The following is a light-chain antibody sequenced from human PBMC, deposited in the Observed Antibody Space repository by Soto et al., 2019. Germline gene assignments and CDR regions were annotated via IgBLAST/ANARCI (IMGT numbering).Light chain of an antibody. J-gene: IGLJ1*01. CDR3: SSYTSSSTYV. Sequence: QSALTQPASVSGSPGQSITISCTGTISDVGGYNYVSWYQQHPGKAPKLKIYEVSNRPSGVSNRFSGSKSGNTASLTISGLQSEDEADYYCSSYTSSSTYVFGTGTKLTVL. CDR1: ISDVGGYNY. V-gene: IGLV2-14*01. CDR2: EVS.